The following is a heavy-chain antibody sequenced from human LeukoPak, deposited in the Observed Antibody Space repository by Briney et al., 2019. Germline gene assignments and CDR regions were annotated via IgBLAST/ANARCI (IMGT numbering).Heavy chain of an antibody. Sequence: PSETLSLTCTVSGGSISSNTYYWCWIRQPPGKGLEWIGSIHYSGSPYYIHYRGSTFYNPSLKSRVTISVDTSKNEFSLKLSSVIAADTAIYYCARNDSGGFDAFDIWGQGTMVTVSS. CDR3: ARNDSGGFDAFDI. CDR1: GGSISSNTYY. V-gene: IGHV4-39*01. CDR2: IHYSGSPYYIHYRGST. J-gene: IGHJ3*02. D-gene: IGHD3-22*01.